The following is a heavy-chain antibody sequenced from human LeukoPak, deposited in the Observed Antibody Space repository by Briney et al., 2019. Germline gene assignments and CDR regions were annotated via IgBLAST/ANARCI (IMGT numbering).Heavy chain of an antibody. CDR2: IYPGDSNT. J-gene: IGHJ4*02. V-gene: IGHV5-51*01. CDR1: GYSFSNYW. D-gene: IGHD2-2*01. CDR3: ARQGSTSSTFDY. Sequence: GESLKISCQASGYSFSNYWIGWVRQMPGEGLQWMGIIYPGDSNTRYSPSFRGQVTISADKSISTAYLQWNSLKASDTAMYYCARQGSTSSTFDYWGQGTLVTVSS.